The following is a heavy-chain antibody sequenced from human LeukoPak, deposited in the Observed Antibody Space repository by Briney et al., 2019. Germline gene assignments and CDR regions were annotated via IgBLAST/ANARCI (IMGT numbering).Heavy chain of an antibody. J-gene: IGHJ4*02. Sequence: GGSLRLSSAASGFTFSSYWMHWVRQAPGKGLVWVSRINTDGTNTTYADSVKGRFTVSRDNAKNTLYLQMNSLRAEDTAVYYCASGGQYYYYDSSHDYWGQGTLVTVSS. V-gene: IGHV3-74*01. D-gene: IGHD3-22*01. CDR1: GFTFSSYW. CDR2: INTDGTNT. CDR3: ASGGQYYYYDSSHDY.